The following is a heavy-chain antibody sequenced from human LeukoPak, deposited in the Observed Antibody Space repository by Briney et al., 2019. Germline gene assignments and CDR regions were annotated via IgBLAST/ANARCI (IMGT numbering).Heavy chain of an antibody. CDR1: GFTFSSYG. CDR2: ISYDGSNK. CDR3: ARVKSGSSGWYGGAFDI. J-gene: IGHJ3*02. Sequence: PGGSLRLSCAASGFTFSSYGMHWVRQVPGKGLEWVAAISYDGSNKYYADSVKGRFTISRDNSKNTLYLQMNSLRAEDTAVYYCARVKSGSSGWYGGAFDIWGQGTMVTVSS. V-gene: IGHV3-30*03. D-gene: IGHD6-19*01.